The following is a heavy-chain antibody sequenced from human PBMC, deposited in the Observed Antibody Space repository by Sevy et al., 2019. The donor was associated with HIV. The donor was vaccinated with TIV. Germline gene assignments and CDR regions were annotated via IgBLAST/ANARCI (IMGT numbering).Heavy chain of an antibody. CDR2: IIPIFGTA. CDR3: ARDRTRRSSGYYFYYFDY. CDR1: GGTFSSYA. J-gene: IGHJ4*02. D-gene: IGHD3-22*01. V-gene: IGHV1-69*13. Sequence: ASVKVSCKASGGTFSSYAISWVRQAPGQGLEWMVGIIPIFGTANYAQKFQGRVTITADESTSTAYMELSSLRSEDTAVNYCARDRTRRSSGYYFYYFDYWGQGTLVTVSS.